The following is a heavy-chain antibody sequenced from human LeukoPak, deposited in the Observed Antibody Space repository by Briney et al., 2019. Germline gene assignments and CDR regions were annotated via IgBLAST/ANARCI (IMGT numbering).Heavy chain of an antibody. V-gene: IGHV4-59*08. Sequence: SETLSLTCTVSGGSISSYYWSWIRQPPGKGLEWIGYIYYSGSTNYNPSLKSRVTISVDTSKNQFSLKLSSVTAADTAVYYCARQSAHGDYCFDYWGQGTLVTVSS. D-gene: IGHD4-17*01. CDR2: IYYSGST. CDR1: GGSISSYY. CDR3: ARQSAHGDYCFDY. J-gene: IGHJ4*02.